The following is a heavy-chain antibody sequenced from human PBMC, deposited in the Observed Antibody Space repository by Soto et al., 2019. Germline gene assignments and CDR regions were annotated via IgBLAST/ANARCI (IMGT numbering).Heavy chain of an antibody. CDR3: ARAPGYEMLAADY. D-gene: IGHD2-15*01. CDR1: GYTFSGYY. J-gene: IGHJ4*02. V-gene: IGHV1-2*04. Sequence: ASVKVSCKASGYTFSGYYMHWVRQAPGQGLEWMAWINPNSGGTHSAQKFQGWVTLTRDTSISTAYMELSRLRSDDTAVYYCARAPGYEMLAADYWGQGTLVTVSS. CDR2: INPNSGGT.